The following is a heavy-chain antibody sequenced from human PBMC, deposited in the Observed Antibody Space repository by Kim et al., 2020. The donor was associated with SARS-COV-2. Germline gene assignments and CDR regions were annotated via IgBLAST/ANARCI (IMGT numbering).Heavy chain of an antibody. CDR3: LKGSST. CDR2: IDRDGTKT. V-gene: IGHV3-7*03. CDR1: RFTLINFW. Sequence: GGSLRLSCATSRFTLINFWMHWVRQAPGKGLEWVASIDRDGTKTLYGGSVRGRFTISRDIVANSLYLQMSHLTVDDTAVYYCLKGSSTWGQGTLVTVS. J-gene: IGHJ5*02.